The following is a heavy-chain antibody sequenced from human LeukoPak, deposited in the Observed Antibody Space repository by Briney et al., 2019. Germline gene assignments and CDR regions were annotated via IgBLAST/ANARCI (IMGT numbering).Heavy chain of an antibody. Sequence: SETLSLTCALSGRSFSGYYWYWIRQPPGKGLEWIGEYNHGESNNYHTSLKSRATLSVDTSKSQFSLKLTSVTATDTAVYYCARGRTYYYDTSGYYPSIYYGMDVWGQGTTVIVSS. CDR1: GRSFSGYY. J-gene: IGHJ6*02. CDR2: YNHGESN. V-gene: IGHV4-34*01. CDR3: ARGRTYYYDTSGYYPSIYYGMDV. D-gene: IGHD3-22*01.